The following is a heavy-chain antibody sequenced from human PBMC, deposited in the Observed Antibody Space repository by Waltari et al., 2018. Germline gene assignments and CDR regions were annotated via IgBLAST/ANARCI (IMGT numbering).Heavy chain of an antibody. Sequence: EVQLVESGGGLVQPGGTRRLSGAVCGCGLSCYWLRWLRQGPEKGLEWVANIKQDGSEIYYVDSVKGRFTISRDNAKNSLYLQMNSLRAEDTAMYYCARDGEYCSGDKCYSYWYFDLWGRGTLVTVSS. J-gene: IGHJ2*01. CDR2: IKQDGSEI. CDR1: GCGLSCYW. D-gene: IGHD2-15*01. CDR3: ARDGEYCSGDKCYSYWYFDL. V-gene: IGHV3-7*01.